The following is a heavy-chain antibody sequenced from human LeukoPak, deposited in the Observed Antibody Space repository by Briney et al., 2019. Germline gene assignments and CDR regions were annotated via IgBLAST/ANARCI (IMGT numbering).Heavy chain of an antibody. D-gene: IGHD2-2*01. J-gene: IGHJ4*02. CDR2: INPSGGST. CDR1: GGTFSNFT. CDR3: ARGWVVVPAAPFDY. V-gene: IGHV1-46*01. Sequence: GASVKVSCKASGGTFSNFTINWVRQAPGQGLEWMGIINPSGGSTSYAQKFQGRVTMTRDTSTSTVYMELSSLGSEDTAVYYCARGWVVVPAAPFDYWGQGTLVTVSS.